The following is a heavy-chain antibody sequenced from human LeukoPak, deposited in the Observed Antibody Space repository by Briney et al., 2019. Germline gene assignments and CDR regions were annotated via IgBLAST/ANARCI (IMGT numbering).Heavy chain of an antibody. V-gene: IGHV3-33*01. Sequence: EGSLRLSCAASGFTFSSYGMHWVRQAPGKGLEWVAVIWYDGSNKYYADSVKGRFTISRDNSKNTLYLQMNSLRAEDTAVYYCARVGSSLTDSYYGMDVWGQGTTVTVSS. CDR3: ARVGSSLTDSYYGMDV. CDR2: IWYDGSNK. CDR1: GFTFSSYG. D-gene: IGHD6-13*01. J-gene: IGHJ6*02.